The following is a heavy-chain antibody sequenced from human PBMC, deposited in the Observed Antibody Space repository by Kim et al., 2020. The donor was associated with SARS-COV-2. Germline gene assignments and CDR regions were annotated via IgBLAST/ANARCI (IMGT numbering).Heavy chain of an antibody. CDR1: GGSISSYY. Sequence: SETLSLTCTVSGGSISSYYWSWIRQPPGKGLEWIGYIYYSGSTNYNPSLKSRVTISVDTSKNQFSLKLSSVTAADTAVYYCARGGGVEMATTRDAFDIWGQGTMVTVSS. CDR3: ARGGGVEMATTRDAFDI. J-gene: IGHJ3*02. V-gene: IGHV4-59*01. D-gene: IGHD1-1*01. CDR2: IYYSGST.